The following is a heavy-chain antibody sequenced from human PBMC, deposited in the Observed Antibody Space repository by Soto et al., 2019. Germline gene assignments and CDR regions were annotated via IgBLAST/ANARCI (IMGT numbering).Heavy chain of an antibody. D-gene: IGHD6-13*01. CDR2: IYHSGST. CDR1: GGSISSSNW. J-gene: IGHJ4*02. CDR3: ARTSPYSSSWYFGY. Sequence: PSETLSLTCAVSGGSISSSNWWSWVRQPPGKGLEWIGEIYHSGSTNYNPSLKSRVTISVDKSKNQFSLKLSSVTAADTAVYYCARTSPYSSSWYFGYWGQGTLVTVLL. V-gene: IGHV4-4*02.